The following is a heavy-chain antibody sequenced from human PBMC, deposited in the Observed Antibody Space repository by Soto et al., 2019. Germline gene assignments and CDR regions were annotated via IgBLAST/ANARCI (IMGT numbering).Heavy chain of an antibody. CDR1: GGSFSGYY. V-gene: IGHV4-34*01. J-gene: IGHJ6*02. D-gene: IGHD4-17*01. CDR2: INHSGST. Sequence: SETLSLTCAVYGGSFSGYYWSWIRQPPGKGLEWIGEINHSGSTNYHPSLKSRVTISVDTSKNQFSLKLSSVTAADTAVYYCARGHAYTVTTLVLSRNYYYYGMDVWGQGTTVTVSS. CDR3: ARGHAYTVTTLVLSRNYYYYGMDV.